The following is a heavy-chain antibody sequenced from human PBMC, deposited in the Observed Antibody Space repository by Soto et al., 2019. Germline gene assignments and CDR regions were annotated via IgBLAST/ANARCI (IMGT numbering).Heavy chain of an antibody. CDR1: GFTFSNYA. CDR2: ISGSEGST. D-gene: IGHD3-22*01. CDR3: ENAGDRVYYDSSGYYTGFDY. Sequence: PWGSLRLSCAASGFTFSNYAMNWVRQAPGEGLEWVSTISGSEGSTYYADSVKVRFTISRDNSKNTLYLHMNSLRAEDTAVYYCENAGDRVYYDSSGYYTGFDYWGQGTLVTVSS. V-gene: IGHV3-23*01. J-gene: IGHJ4*02.